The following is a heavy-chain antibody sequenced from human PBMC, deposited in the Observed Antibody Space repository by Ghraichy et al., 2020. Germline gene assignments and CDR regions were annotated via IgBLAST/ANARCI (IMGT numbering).Heavy chain of an antibody. J-gene: IGHJ4*02. CDR1: GFTFSSYT. CDR3: ARDSSGWYGVFDY. Sequence: GGSLRLSCAASGFTFSSYTMNWVRQAPGKGLEWVSSISSSSSYIYYGDSVKGRFTISRDNAKNSLYLHMNSLRAEDTAVYYCARDSSGWYGVFDYWGQGTLVTVSS. D-gene: IGHD6-19*01. CDR2: ISSSSSYI. V-gene: IGHV3-21*01.